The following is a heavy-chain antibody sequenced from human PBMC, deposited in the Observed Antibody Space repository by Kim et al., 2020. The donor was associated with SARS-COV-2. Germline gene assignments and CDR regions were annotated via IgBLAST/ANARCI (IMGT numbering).Heavy chain of an antibody. J-gene: IGHJ4*02. V-gene: IGHV4-39*01. Sequence: YDNPSLKSRVTISVDTSKNQFSLKLSSVTAADTAVYYCARRYSGSYLDYWGQGTLVTVSS. D-gene: IGHD1-26*01. CDR3: ARRYSGSYLDY.